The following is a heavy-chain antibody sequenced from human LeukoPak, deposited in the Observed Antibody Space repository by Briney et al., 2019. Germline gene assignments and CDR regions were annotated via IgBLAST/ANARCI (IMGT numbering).Heavy chain of an antibody. D-gene: IGHD4-23*01. CDR1: GFTFSSYA. Sequence: GGSLRLSCAASGFTFSSYAMHWVRQAPGKGLEWVAVISYDGSNKYYADSVKGRFTISRDNSKNTLYLQMNSLRAEDTAVYYCAREVTVYYYYMDVWGKGTTVTVSS. CDR2: ISYDGSNK. CDR3: AREVTVYYYYMDV. V-gene: IGHV3-30-3*01. J-gene: IGHJ6*03.